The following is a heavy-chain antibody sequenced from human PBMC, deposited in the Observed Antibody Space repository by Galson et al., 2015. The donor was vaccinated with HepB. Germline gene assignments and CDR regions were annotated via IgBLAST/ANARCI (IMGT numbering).Heavy chain of an antibody. J-gene: IGHJ4*02. D-gene: IGHD6-13*01. CDR2: ISYDASNK. Sequence: SLRLSCAASGFTFSTYAMHWVRQAPGKGLEWVAVISYDASNKNYADSVKGRFTISRDNSKNTLYLQMNSLRAEDTAMYYCARDFSAVSALDYWGQGTLVTVSS. V-gene: IGHV3-30*04. CDR3: ARDFSAVSALDY. CDR1: GFTFSTYA.